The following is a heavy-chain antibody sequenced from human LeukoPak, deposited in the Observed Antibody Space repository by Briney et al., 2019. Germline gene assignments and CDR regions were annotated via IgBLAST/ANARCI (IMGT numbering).Heavy chain of an antibody. Sequence: SETLSLTCTVSGGSISSSTFYWGWIRQPPGKGLEWIGTIYYSGNTYVNPSLNSRVTISVDTSKNQFSLGLRSVTAADTAVYDCARHGGAGSWFHFDYWGQGTLVTVSS. D-gene: IGHD6-13*01. CDR1: GGSISSSTFY. J-gene: IGHJ4*02. CDR3: ARHGGAGSWFHFDY. V-gene: IGHV4-39*01. CDR2: IYYSGNT.